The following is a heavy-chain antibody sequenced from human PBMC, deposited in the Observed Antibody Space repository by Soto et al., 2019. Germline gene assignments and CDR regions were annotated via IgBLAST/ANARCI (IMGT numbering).Heavy chain of an antibody. CDR1: GFTFSIYA. CDR3: ARPLWRDDYNWGYFDL. V-gene: IGHV3-30-3*01. D-gene: IGHD4-4*01. J-gene: IGHJ2*01. Sequence: QVQLVESGGGVVQPGRSLRLSCAASGFTFSIYAMHWVRQAPGKGLEWVAVISYDGSNKYYADSVKGRFTIYRDNSKNTLYLQMNSLRLEDTAVYYCARPLWRDDYNWGYFDLWGRGTLVTVSS. CDR2: ISYDGSNK.